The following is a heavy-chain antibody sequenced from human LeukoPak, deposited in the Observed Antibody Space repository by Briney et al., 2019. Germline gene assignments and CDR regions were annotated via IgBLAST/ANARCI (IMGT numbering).Heavy chain of an antibody. V-gene: IGHV4-34*01. CDR1: GGSFSGYY. D-gene: IGHD5-18*01. J-gene: IGHJ4*02. CDR2: INHSGST. Sequence: PSETLSLTCAVYGGSFSGYYWSWIRQPPGKGLEWIGEINHSGSTNYNPSLKSRVTISVDTSKNQFSVKLSSVTAADTAVYYCARTTRTTAMAHWGQGTLVTVSS. CDR3: ARTTRTTAMAH.